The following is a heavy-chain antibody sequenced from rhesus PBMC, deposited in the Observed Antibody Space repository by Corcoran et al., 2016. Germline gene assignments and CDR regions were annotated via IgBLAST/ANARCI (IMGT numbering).Heavy chain of an antibody. D-gene: IGHD2-15*01. Sequence: QLQLQESGPGLVKPSETLSLTCAVSGGSISGYYWSWIRQLPGKALEWIGNIDGNIAGTIYHPSLKSLVPIAKAPSNNQFSLKLSSVTAADTAVYYCAGKLEYCSSTYCSNRFDVWGPGVLVTVSS. J-gene: IGHJ5-1*01. CDR1: GGSISGYY. V-gene: IGHV4-81*01. CDR3: AGKLEYCSSTYCSNRFDV. CDR2: IDGNIAGT.